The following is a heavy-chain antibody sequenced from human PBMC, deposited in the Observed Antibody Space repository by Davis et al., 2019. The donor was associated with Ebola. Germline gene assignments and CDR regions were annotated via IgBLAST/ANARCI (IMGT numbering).Heavy chain of an antibody. D-gene: IGHD6-6*01. V-gene: IGHV3-11*01. J-gene: IGHJ4*02. CDR2: INHSGDSI. CDR1: GFTFSDYY. CDR3: ARNSAPPDY. Sequence: GESLKISCAASGFTFSDYYMSWVRQAPGKGLEWISCINHSGDSIFYADFVKGRFTMSGDNAKNFLYLQLSSLRADDTAMYYCARNSAPPDYWGQGALVTVSS.